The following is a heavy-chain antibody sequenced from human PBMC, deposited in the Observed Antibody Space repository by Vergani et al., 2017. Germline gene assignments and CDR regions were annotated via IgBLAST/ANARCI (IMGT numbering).Heavy chain of an antibody. V-gene: IGHV3-15*07. Sequence: EVQLVESGGGLVKPGGSLRLSCAASGFTFSNAWMNWVRQAPGKGLEWVVRIKSKTDGGTTDYAAPVKGRFTISRDDSKNTLYRQMNSLKTEDTAVYYCTTEWELSGDYWGQGTLVTVSS. J-gene: IGHJ4*02. CDR2: IKSKTDGGTT. CDR3: TTEWELSGDY. CDR1: GFTFSNAW. D-gene: IGHD1-26*01.